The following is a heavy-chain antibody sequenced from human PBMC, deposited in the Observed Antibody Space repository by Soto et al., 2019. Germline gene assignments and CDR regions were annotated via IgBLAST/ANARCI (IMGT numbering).Heavy chain of an antibody. CDR3: ARMIVVPAVKVKNPQYYCYVPDV. CDR2: IIPIFGTA. J-gene: IGHJ6*01. CDR1: GGTFSRYA. D-gene: IGHD2-2*01. V-gene: IGHV1-69*13. Sequence: SVKVSCKASGGTFSRYAISWVRQAPGQGLEWMGGIIPIFGTANYAQKFQGRVTITADESTSTAYMELSSLRSEDTAVYYCARMIVVPAVKVKNPQYYCYVPDVWGQGTTVSVSS.